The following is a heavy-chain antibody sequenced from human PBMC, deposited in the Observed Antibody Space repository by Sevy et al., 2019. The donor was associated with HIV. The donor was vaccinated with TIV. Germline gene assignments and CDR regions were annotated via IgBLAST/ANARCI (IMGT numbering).Heavy chain of an antibody. D-gene: IGHD6-13*01. J-gene: IGHJ4*01. CDR2: IYYSGST. Sequence: SETLSLTCTVSGGSISSGGYYWSWIRQHPGKGLEWIGYIYYSGSTYYNPSLKSRVTISVDTSKNQFSLKLSSVTAADTAVYYCAREVLLSYSSSRGYFDYWGQEPWSPSPQ. V-gene: IGHV4-31*03. CDR1: GGSISSGGYY. CDR3: AREVLLSYSSSRGYFDY.